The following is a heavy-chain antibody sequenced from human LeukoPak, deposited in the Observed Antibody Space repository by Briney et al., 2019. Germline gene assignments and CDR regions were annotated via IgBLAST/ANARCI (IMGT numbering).Heavy chain of an antibody. V-gene: IGHV4-34*01. CDR1: GGSFSGYY. Sequence: PSETLSLTCAVYGGSFSGYYWSWIRQPLGKGLEWIGEINHSGSTNYNPSLKSRVTISVDTSKNQFSLKLSSVTAADTAVYYCARDAYSNGWSDFDYWGQGTLVTVSS. CDR2: INHSGST. CDR3: ARDAYSNGWSDFDY. J-gene: IGHJ4*02. D-gene: IGHD6-19*01.